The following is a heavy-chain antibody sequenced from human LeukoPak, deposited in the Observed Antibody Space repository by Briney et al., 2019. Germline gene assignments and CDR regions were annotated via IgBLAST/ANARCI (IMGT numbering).Heavy chain of an antibody. CDR2: IIPIFGTA. CDR1: GGTFSSYA. V-gene: IGHV1-69*01. Sequence: GSSVKVSCKASGGTFSSYAISWVRQAPGQGLECMGGIIPIFGTANYAQKFQGRVTITADESTSTAYMELSSLRSEDTAVYYCARKVSRLSWNYLVYWGQGTLVTVSS. J-gene: IGHJ4*02. D-gene: IGHD6-13*01. CDR3: ARKVSRLSWNYLVY.